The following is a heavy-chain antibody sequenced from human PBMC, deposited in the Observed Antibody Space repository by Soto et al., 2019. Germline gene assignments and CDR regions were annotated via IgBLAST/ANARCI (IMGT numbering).Heavy chain of an antibody. V-gene: IGHV3-23*01. Sequence: GGSLRLSCAASGFTFSSYAMSWVRQAPGKGLEWVSAFSGSGGSTYYADSVKGRFTISRDNSKNTLYLQMNSLRAEDTAVYYCAKSGSIGPYYYYYYMDVWGKGTTVTVSS. CDR3: AKSGSIGPYYYYYYMDV. D-gene: IGHD3-10*01. CDR1: GFTFSSYA. J-gene: IGHJ6*03. CDR2: FSGSGGST.